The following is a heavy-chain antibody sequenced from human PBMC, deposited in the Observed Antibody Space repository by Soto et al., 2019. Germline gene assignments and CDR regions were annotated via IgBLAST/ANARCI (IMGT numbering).Heavy chain of an antibody. J-gene: IGHJ6*02. CDR1: GGTFSSHA. CDR2: TIPFFKAT. V-gene: IGHV1-69*13. D-gene: IGHD3-16*01. Sequence: SVKVSCKASGGTFSSHAISWVRQAPGQGLEWMGGTIPFFKATNYAQKLQGRVTFTADDATSTAYMDLYSLRSEDTAVYYCARDVPLNYYDGTYSYYAMDVWGQGTTVTVSS. CDR3: ARDVPLNYYDGTYSYYAMDV.